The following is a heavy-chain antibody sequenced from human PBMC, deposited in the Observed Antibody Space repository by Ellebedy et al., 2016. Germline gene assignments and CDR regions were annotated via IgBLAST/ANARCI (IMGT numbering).Heavy chain of an antibody. D-gene: IGHD3-22*01. CDR3: ARGHYDSSGYYFYYYYMDV. J-gene: IGHJ6*03. V-gene: IGHV1-2*02. CDR1: GYTFTGYY. CDR2: INPNSGGT. Sequence: ASVKVSXXASGYTFTGYYMHWVRQAPGQGLEWMGWINPNSGGTNYAQKFQGRVTMTRDTSISTAYMELSRLRSDDTAVYYCARGHYDSSGYYFYYYYMDVWGKGTTVTVSS.